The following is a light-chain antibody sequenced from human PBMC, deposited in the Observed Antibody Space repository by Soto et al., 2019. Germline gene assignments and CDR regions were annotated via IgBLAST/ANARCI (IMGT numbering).Light chain of an antibody. CDR1: SSNIGSNY. J-gene: IGLJ2*01. V-gene: IGLV1-47*01. CDR2: KNN. CDR3: AARDDSLSGPV. Sequence: QLVLTQPPSASGTPGQRVTISCSGSSSNIGSNYVYWYQQLPGTAPKVLIYKNNQRPSGVPDRFSGSKSGTSASLAISGLRSEDEADYYCAARDDSLSGPVFGGGTKLTVL.